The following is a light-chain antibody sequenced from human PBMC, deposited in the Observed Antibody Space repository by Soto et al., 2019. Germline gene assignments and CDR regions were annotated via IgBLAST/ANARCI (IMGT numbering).Light chain of an antibody. CDR1: QSVSSY. J-gene: IGKJ5*01. CDR2: DAS. V-gene: IGKV3-11*01. CDR3: QQYSTSPT. Sequence: EIVLTQSPATLSLSPGERATLSFRASQSVSSYLAWYQQKPGQAPRLLIYDASNRATGIPARFSGSGSGTDFTLTISSLEPEDFAVYYCQQYSTSPTFGEGTRLEIK.